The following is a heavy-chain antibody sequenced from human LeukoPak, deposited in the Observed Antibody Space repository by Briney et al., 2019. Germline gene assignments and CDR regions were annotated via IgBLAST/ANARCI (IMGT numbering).Heavy chain of an antibody. CDR2: INPSGGST. V-gene: IGHV1-46*01. CDR1: GYTFTSYY. Sequence: ASVKVSCKASGYTFTSYYMHWVRQAPGQGLEWMGIINPSGGSTSYAQKCQGRVTMARDTSISTAYMELSRLRSDGTAVYYCAIEDSSGWYGVDYWGQGTLVTVSS. J-gene: IGHJ4*02. D-gene: IGHD6-19*01. CDR3: AIEDSSGWYGVDY.